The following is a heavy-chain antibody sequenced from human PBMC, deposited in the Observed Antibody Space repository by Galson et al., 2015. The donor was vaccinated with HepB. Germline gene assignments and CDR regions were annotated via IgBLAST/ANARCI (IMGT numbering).Heavy chain of an antibody. J-gene: IGHJ6*03. Sequence: SVKVSCKASGGTFSSYAISWVRQAPGQGLEWMGRIIPILGIANYAQKFQGRVTITAGKSTSTAYMEPSSLRSEDTAVYYCARDHPVRCSSTSCRYYYYMDVWGKGTTVTVSS. D-gene: IGHD2-2*01. V-gene: IGHV1-69*04. CDR1: GGTFSSYA. CDR3: ARDHPVRCSSTSCRYYYYMDV. CDR2: IIPILGIA.